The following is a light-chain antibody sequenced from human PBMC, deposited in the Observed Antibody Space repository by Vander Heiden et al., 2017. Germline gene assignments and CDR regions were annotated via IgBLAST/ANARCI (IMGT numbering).Light chain of an antibody. J-gene: IGLJ2*01. CDR1: SSHLGAGLD. V-gene: IGLV1-40*01. CDR3: QSYDNSLKSVV. Sequence: QSVLTQPPSVSGAPGQRVTIPCPGSSSHLGAGLDILWYRHLPVTAPKLLIYGNFKRPSGVPDRFSGSKSGTSASLAVTGLQAEDEADYYCQSYDNSLKSVVFGGGTKLTVL. CDR2: GNF.